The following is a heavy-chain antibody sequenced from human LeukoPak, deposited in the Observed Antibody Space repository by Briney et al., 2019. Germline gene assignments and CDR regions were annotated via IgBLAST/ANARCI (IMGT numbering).Heavy chain of an antibody. Sequence: GGSLRLSCAASGFTFSSYWMLWVPAVPGGGLVWVSRINSDGSSTSYADSVKGRFTISRDNAKNTLYLQMNSLRAEDTAVYYCAVGATTWFDPWGQGTLVTVSS. CDR1: GFTFSSYW. CDR2: INSDGSST. CDR3: AVGATTWFDP. J-gene: IGHJ5*02. D-gene: IGHD1-26*01. V-gene: IGHV3-74*01.